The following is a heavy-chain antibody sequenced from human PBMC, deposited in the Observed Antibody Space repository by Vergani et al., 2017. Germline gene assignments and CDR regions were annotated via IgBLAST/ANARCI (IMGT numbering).Heavy chain of an antibody. J-gene: IGHJ6*03. V-gene: IGHV4-61*02. Sequence: QVHLNEAGPGLVKPSQTLSLTCTVSGASITSGSFYWSWIRQPAGKGLEWIGRIHASGTKNYNPSLRSRVILSVDTSKNQLSLKMISMTAADTAVYYCARASHCINCYSEGPNGPGYYYMDVWGKGTTVTVSS. CDR2: IHASGTK. D-gene: IGHD2-21*01. CDR3: ARASHCINCYSEGPNGPGYYYMDV. CDR1: GASITSGSFY.